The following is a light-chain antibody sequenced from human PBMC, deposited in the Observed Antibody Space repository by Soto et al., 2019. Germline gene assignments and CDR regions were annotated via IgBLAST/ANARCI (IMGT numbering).Light chain of an antibody. CDR1: QSVSSSY. CDR3: QQFSSSPYT. J-gene: IGKJ2*01. V-gene: IGKV3-20*01. CDR2: GAS. Sequence: EIVLTQSPSTLSLSPGERATLSCRASQSVSSSYLAWYQKKPGPTPRLLIYGASSRATVIPDRFSGSGSGTDFTLTISRLEPEDFAVYYCQQFSSSPYTFGQGTRLDIK.